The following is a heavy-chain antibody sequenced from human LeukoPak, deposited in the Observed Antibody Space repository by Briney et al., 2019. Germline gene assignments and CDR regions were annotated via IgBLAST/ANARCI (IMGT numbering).Heavy chain of an antibody. D-gene: IGHD3-22*01. CDR1: GFTFSSYG. J-gene: IGHJ4*02. V-gene: IGHV3-33*01. CDR3: ARELPPVVNFYFDS. Sequence: PGGSLRPSCEASGFTFSSYGMHWVRQAPGKGLEWVAVIWYDGSDKYYADSVKGRFSISRDNSKNTLYLQMNSLRAEDTAVYYCARELPPVVNFYFDSWGQGTLVTVSS. CDR2: IWYDGSDK.